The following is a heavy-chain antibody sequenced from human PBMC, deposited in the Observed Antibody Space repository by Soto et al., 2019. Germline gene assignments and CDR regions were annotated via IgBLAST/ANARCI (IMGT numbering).Heavy chain of an antibody. D-gene: IGHD2-2*01. CDR2: IWYGESIE. Sequence: PGGSLRLSCEASGFTFSSYGMHWVRQAPGKGLEWVAIIWYGESIEYYGDSVKGRFTISRDNSKNTLYLEMNNLRAEDTAVYYCARDAAPYCSSTSCYLFDSWGQGTLVTVSS. CDR1: GFTFSSYG. CDR3: ARDAAPYCSSTSCYLFDS. V-gene: IGHV3-33*01. J-gene: IGHJ4*02.